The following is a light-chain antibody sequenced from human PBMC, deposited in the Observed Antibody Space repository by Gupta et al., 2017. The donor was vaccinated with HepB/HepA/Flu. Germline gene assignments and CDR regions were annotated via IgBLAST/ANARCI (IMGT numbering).Light chain of an antibody. CDR2: DAS. V-gene: IGKV3-11*01. CDR1: QRVSRY. Sequence: DIVLTQPPATLSLSPGERATLSCRASQRVSRYLAWYQQKPGQAPRLLIYDASNRATGIPARFSGSGSGTDFTLTISSLEPEDFAVYYCQQRSNWPLTFGGGTKVEIK. CDR3: QQRSNWPLT. J-gene: IGKJ4*01.